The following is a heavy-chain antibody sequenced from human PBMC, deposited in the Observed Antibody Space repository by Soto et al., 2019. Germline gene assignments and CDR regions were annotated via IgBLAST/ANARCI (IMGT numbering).Heavy chain of an antibody. CDR1: GCTSTRYS. J-gene: IGHJ4*02. CDR3: ARESEDLTSNFDY. CDR2: ISSTTNYI. V-gene: IGHV3-21*06. Sequence: GVSLRRSCAASGCTSTRYSMNWVRQAPGKGLEWVSSISSTTNYIYYGDSMKGRFTISRENDKNSLYLEMNSLRAEDTAVYYCARESEDLTSNFDYWGQGTLVTVSS.